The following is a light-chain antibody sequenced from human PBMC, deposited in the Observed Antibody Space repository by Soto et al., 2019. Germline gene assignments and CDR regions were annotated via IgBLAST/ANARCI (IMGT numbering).Light chain of an antibody. CDR1: SSNIGGNT. Sequence: QSVLTQPPSASGTPGQRVTFSCSGSSSNIGGNTMSWFQHLPRTAPKLLIFSNSQRPSGVPDRFSGAKSGTSASLAISGLQSEDEANYYCATWDDGLSAYVFGTGTQLTVL. CDR2: SNS. CDR3: ATWDDGLSAYV. J-gene: IGLJ1*01. V-gene: IGLV1-44*01.